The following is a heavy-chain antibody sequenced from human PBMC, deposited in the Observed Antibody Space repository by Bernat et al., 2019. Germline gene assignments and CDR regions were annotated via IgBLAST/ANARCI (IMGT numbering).Heavy chain of an antibody. D-gene: IGHD4-11*01. V-gene: IGHV3-30*05. CDR2: ISYDGSNK. CDR3: ARGSGSNPLGWYFDL. CDR1: GFTFSSYG. Sequence: QVQLVESGGGVVQPGRSLRLSCAASGFTFSSYGMHWVRQAPGKGLEWVAVISYDGSNKYYADSVKGRFTISRDNSKNTLYLQMNSLRAEDTAVYYCARGSGSNPLGWYFDLWGRGTLVTVSS. J-gene: IGHJ2*01.